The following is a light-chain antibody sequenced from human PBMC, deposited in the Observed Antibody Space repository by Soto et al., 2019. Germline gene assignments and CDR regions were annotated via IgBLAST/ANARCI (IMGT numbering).Light chain of an antibody. CDR2: GAS. CDR3: QQYNNWPPVT. Sequence: IVLTQSASTVSLSHRDRVTPSCRASQSVSSNLAWYQQKPGQAPRLLIYGASTRATGIPARFSGSGSGTEFTLTISSLQSEDFAVYYCQQYNNWPPVTFGQGTKVE. V-gene: IGKV3-15*01. CDR1: QSVSSN. J-gene: IGKJ1*01.